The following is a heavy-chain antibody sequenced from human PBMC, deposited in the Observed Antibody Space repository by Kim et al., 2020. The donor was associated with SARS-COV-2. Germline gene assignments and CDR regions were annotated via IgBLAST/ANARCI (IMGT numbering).Heavy chain of an antibody. CDR3: AAFPRPDIVVVIDFDY. D-gene: IGHD3-22*01. CDR2: IYYSGST. J-gene: IGHJ4*02. CDR1: GGSISSGGYY. V-gene: IGHV4-31*03. Sequence: SETLSLTCTVSGGSISSGGYYWSWIRQHPGKGLEWIGYIYYSGSTYYNPSLKSRVTISVDTSKNQFSLKLSSVTAADTAVYYCAAFPRPDIVVVIDFDYWGQGTLVTVSS.